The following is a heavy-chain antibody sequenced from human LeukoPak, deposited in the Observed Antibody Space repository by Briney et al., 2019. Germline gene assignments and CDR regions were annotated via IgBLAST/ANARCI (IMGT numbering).Heavy chain of an antibody. Sequence: PGRSLRLSCAASGFTFSSYGMHWVRQAPGKGLEWVAVIWYDGSNKYYADSVKGRFTISRDNSKNTLYLQMNSLRAEDTAVYYCARMLSRSYYYGMDVWGQGTTVTVSS. CDR2: IWYDGSNK. D-gene: IGHD3-16*01. J-gene: IGHJ6*02. V-gene: IGHV3-33*01. CDR3: ARMLSRSYYYGMDV. CDR1: GFTFSSYG.